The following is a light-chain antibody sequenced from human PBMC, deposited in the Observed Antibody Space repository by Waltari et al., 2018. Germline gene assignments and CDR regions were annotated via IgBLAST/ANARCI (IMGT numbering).Light chain of an antibody. CDR3: QQIYSSSWT. J-gene: IGKJ1*01. V-gene: IGKV1-39*01. CDR1: QNINNY. Sequence: DIQMTQSPSSLSASVGDRVTITCRASQNINNYLKWFQQKPGKAPKFLIYAASNLQSGVPSRFSGSGSGTDFTITINSLQPEDFATYYCQQIYSSSWTFGQGTKVDLK. CDR2: AAS.